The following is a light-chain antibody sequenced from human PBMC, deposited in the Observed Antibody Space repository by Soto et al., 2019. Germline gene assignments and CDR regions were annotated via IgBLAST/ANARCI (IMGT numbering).Light chain of an antibody. Sequence: EIVMTQSPATLSVSPGERATLSCRASQSVSSNLAWYQHKPGQAPRLLIYGASTRATGIPARFSASGSGTEFHLTISSLQSEDFAVYYCQQYNNWPPKQYTFGQGTKLEIK. V-gene: IGKV3-15*01. CDR1: QSVSSN. CDR3: QQYNNWPPKQYT. J-gene: IGKJ2*01. CDR2: GAS.